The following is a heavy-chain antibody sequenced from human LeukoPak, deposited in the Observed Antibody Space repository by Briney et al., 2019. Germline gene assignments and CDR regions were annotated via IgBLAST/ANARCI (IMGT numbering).Heavy chain of an antibody. CDR1: GFTFSSYG. Sequence: PGGSLRPSCAASGFTFSSYGMHWVRQAPGKGLEWVAVTSYDGYNKYYADSVKGRFTISRDNSKNTLYLQMNSLRAEDTAVYYCTKADTTLANFDSWGQGTLVTVSS. CDR3: TKADTTLANFDS. CDR2: TSYDGYNK. J-gene: IGHJ4*02. V-gene: IGHV3-30*18. D-gene: IGHD5-18*01.